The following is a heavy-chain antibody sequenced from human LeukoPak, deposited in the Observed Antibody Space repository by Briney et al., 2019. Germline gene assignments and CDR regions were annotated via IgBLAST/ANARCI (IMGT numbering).Heavy chain of an antibody. J-gene: IGHJ4*02. V-gene: IGHV1-69*05. Sequence: ASVKVSCKASGGTFSSYAISWVRQAPGQGLEWMGGIIPIFGTANYAQKFQGRVTITTDESTSTAYMELSSLRSEDTAVYYCARSRRVRGVIITKAPFDYWGQGTLVTVSS. CDR1: GGTFSSYA. CDR3: ARSRRVRGVIITKAPFDY. D-gene: IGHD3-10*01. CDR2: IIPIFGTA.